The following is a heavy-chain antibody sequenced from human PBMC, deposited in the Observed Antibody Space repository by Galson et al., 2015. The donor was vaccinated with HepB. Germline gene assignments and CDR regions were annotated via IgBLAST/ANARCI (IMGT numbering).Heavy chain of an antibody. CDR2: ISNDGTYK. CDR1: GFTFSSEP. V-gene: IGHV3-30-3*01. CDR3: ARDGRGGTYFCVDCYYYGMDV. D-gene: IGHD1-26*01. J-gene: IGHJ6*02. Sequence: SLRLSCAASGFTFSSEPMHWVRQAPGKGLEWVALISNDGTYKYYADSVKGRFTISRDNSKNTLFLQMSSLRAEDTAVYYCARDGRGGTYFCVDCYYYGMDVWGQGTTVTVSS.